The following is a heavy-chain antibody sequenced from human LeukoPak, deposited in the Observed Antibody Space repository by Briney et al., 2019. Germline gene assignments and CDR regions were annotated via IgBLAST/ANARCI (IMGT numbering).Heavy chain of an antibody. CDR2: INPNSGGT. Sequence: SVNVSCKASGYTFTGYYMHRVRQAPGPGLEWMGRINPNSGGTNYAQKFQGRVTMTRDTSISTAYMELSRLRSDDTAVYYCARDDFWSDYWGQGTLVTVSS. V-gene: IGHV1-2*06. D-gene: IGHD3-3*01. J-gene: IGHJ4*02. CDR3: ARDDFWSDY. CDR1: GYTFTGYY.